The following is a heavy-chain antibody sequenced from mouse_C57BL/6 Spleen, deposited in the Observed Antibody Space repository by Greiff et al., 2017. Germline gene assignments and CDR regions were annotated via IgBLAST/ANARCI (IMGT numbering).Heavy chain of an antibody. CDR3: ARADYSNCFDY. D-gene: IGHD2-5*01. Sequence: QVQLQQPGAELVKPGASVTLSCKASGYTFTSYWMHWVKQRPGQGLEWIGMIHPNSGSTNYNEKFKSKATLTVDKSSSTAYMQLSSLTSEDSAVYYCARADYSNCFDYWGQGTTLTVSS. CDR1: GYTFTSYW. J-gene: IGHJ2*01. V-gene: IGHV1-64*01. CDR2: IHPNSGST.